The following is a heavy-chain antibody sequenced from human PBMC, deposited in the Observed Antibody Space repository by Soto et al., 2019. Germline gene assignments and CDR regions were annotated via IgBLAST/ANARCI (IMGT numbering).Heavy chain of an antibody. CDR3: VRPLPSGRNYGMDV. CDR2: IYNDGTT. CDR1: GLGVRNNY. J-gene: IGHJ6*02. D-gene: IGHD3-10*01. V-gene: IGHV3-53*01. Sequence: GSLRLSCTAYGLGVRNNYVSWVRQAPGMGLEWVSVIYNDGTTYYADSVKGRFTLSRDTSKNTLSLQMDSLRAEDTAVYYCVRPLPSGRNYGMDVWDQGTTVTVSS.